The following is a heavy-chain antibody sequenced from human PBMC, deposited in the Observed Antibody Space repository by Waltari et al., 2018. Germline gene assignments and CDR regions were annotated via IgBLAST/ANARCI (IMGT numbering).Heavy chain of an antibody. CDR3: ARVRRITGTVPIYFDY. CDR1: GGSFSGYY. V-gene: IGHV4-34*01. D-gene: IGHD1-20*01. J-gene: IGHJ4*02. Sequence: QVQLQQWGAGLLKPSETLSLTCAVYGGSFSGYYWSWIRQPPGKGLEWIGEINHSGSTNYNPSLKSRVTISVDTSKNQFSLKLSSVTAADTAVYYCARVRRITGTVPIYFDYWGQGTLVTVSS. CDR2: INHSGST.